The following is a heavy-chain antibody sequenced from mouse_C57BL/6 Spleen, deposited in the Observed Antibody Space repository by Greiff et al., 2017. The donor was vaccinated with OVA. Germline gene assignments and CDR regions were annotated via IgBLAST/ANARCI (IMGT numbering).Heavy chain of an antibody. CDR1: GFSLTSYG. V-gene: IGHV2-2*01. J-gene: IGHJ3*01. CDR3: ARSYYGSNWFAY. CDR2: IWSGGST. D-gene: IGHD1-1*01. Sequence: QVQLKESGPGLVQPSQSLSITCTVSGFSLTSYGVHWVRQSPGKGLEWLGVIWSGGSTDYNAAFISRLSISKDNSKSQVFFKMNSLQADDTAIYYCARSYYGSNWFAYWGQGTLVTVSA.